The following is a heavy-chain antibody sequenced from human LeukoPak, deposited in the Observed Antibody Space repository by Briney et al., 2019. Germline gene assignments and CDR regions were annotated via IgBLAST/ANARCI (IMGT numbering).Heavy chain of an antibody. J-gene: IGHJ6*02. CDR1: GFTFSGFW. CDR3: ARTKYNWNSNPHAMDV. V-gene: IGHV3-7*03. CDR2: INSDGSEG. D-gene: IGHD1-7*01. Sequence: GGSLRLSCAVSGFTFSGFWMSWSRQAPGKGLEWVASINSDGSEGYYADVVKGRFTISRDNAKNSLYLQMSSLRAEDTAVYYCARTKYNWNSNPHAMDVWGPGTTVTVSS.